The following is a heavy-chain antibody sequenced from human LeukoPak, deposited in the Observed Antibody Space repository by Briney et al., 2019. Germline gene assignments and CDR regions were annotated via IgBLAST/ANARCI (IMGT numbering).Heavy chain of an antibody. Sequence: PGGSLRLSCAASGFTFSSYSMNWVRQAPGKGLEWVSSISSSSSYIYYADSVKGRFTISRDNAKNSLYLQMNSLRAEDTAVYYCARDGEMGRDFDYWGQGILVTVSS. V-gene: IGHV3-21*01. CDR1: GFTFSSYS. D-gene: IGHD5-24*01. J-gene: IGHJ4*02. CDR3: ARDGEMGRDFDY. CDR2: ISSSSSYI.